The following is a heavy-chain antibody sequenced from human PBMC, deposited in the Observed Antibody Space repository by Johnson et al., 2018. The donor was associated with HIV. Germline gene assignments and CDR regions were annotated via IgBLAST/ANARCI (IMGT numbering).Heavy chain of an antibody. V-gene: IGHV3-33*08. J-gene: IGHJ3*02. CDR1: EFTFSSYG. CDR2: IWYDGSNK. Sequence: QVQLVESGGGVVQPGRSLRLSCAAPEFTFSSYGMHWVRQAPGKGLEWVAVIWYDGSNKYYADSVKGRFTISRDNSKNTLYLQMNSLRAEDTAVYYCAASVYYYDSSGPDGHDAFDIWGQGTMVTVSS. D-gene: IGHD3-22*01. CDR3: AASVYYYDSSGPDGHDAFDI.